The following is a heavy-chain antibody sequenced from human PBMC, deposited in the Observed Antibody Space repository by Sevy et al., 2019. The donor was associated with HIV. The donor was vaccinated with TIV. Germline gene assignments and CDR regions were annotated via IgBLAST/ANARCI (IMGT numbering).Heavy chain of an antibody. CDR2: MNTYNGNT. J-gene: IGHJ4*02. CDR3: ARDTREKSFDY. CDR1: GYTFKTYG. V-gene: IGHV1-18*01. Sequence: ASVKVSCKTFGYTFKTYGISWVRQAPGQGLEWMGWMNTYNGNTKYAQKVQGRVTMTTDTSTSTAYMELRGLRSDDTAVYYCARDTREKSFDYWGQGTLVTVSS.